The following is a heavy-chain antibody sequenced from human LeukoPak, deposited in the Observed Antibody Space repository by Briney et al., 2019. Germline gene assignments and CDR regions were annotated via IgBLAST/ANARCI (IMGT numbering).Heavy chain of an antibody. Sequence: ASVKVSCKASGYTFTSYGISWVRQAPGQGLEWMGWISAYNGNTNYAQKLQGRVTMTTDTSTSTAYMELRSLRSDDTAVYYCARDSRLDYDFWSGNFDYWGQGTLVTVSS. CDR3: ARDSRLDYDFWSGNFDY. V-gene: IGHV1-18*01. CDR1: GYTFTSYG. D-gene: IGHD3-3*01. J-gene: IGHJ4*02. CDR2: ISAYNGNT.